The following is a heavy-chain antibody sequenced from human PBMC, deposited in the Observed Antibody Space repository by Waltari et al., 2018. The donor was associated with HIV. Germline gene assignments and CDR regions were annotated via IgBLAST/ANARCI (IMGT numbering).Heavy chain of an antibody. CDR1: GFSFRTYW. V-gene: IGHV3-74*01. CDR3: ARMTSPYFIDY. D-gene: IGHD2-21*02. Sequence: EVQLVESGGGLVRPGLSLRLSCAASGFSFRTYWMHWVRQVPGKGPVLVSRIDKDGSRISYADSVKGRFTISRDNARNILYLQMNSLRVEDTAVYYCARMTSPYFIDYWGLGTLVTVSS. CDR2: IDKDGSRI. J-gene: IGHJ4*02.